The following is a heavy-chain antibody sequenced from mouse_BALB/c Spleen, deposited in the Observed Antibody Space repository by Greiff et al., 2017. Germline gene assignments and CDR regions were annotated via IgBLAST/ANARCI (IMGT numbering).Heavy chain of an antibody. J-gene: IGHJ3*01. Sequence: QPGAELVKPGASVKMSCKASGYTFTSYNMHWVKQTPGQGLEWIGAIYPGNGDTSYNQKFKGKATLTADKSSSTAYMQLSSLTSEDSAVYYCATGGYYYGSTFAYWGQGTLVTVSA. V-gene: IGHV1-12*01. CDR3: ATGGYYYGSTFAY. CDR2: IYPGNGDT. CDR1: GYTFTSYN. D-gene: IGHD1-1*01.